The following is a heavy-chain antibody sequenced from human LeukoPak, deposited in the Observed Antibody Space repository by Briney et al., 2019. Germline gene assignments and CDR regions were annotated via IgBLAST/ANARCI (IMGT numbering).Heavy chain of an antibody. CDR2: IIADNGNT. Sequence: ASVKVSCKASGGTFSTHVISWVRQAPGQGLEWMGWIIADNGNTNYAQKLQGRVTMTTDTSTSTAYMELRSLRSDDTAVYYCARDLGAYYGSGSHYWGQGTLVTVSS. V-gene: IGHV1-18*01. CDR3: ARDLGAYYGSGSHY. CDR1: GGTFSTHV. D-gene: IGHD3-10*01. J-gene: IGHJ4*02.